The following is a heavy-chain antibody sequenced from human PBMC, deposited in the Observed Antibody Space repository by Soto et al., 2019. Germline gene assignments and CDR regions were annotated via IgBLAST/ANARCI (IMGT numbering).Heavy chain of an antibody. Sequence: QITLKESGPTLVKPTQTLTLTCTFSGFSLSTSGVGVGWIRQPPGKALGWLALIYWDDDKRYSPSLKSRLTISQYTSKILVVLTVTNMDPVDTATYYFAHTVPVTTSLAYWGQGTLGTVSS. CDR2: IYWDDDK. CDR1: GFSLSTSGVG. CDR3: AHTVPVTTSLAY. V-gene: IGHV2-5*02. D-gene: IGHD4-4*01. J-gene: IGHJ4*02.